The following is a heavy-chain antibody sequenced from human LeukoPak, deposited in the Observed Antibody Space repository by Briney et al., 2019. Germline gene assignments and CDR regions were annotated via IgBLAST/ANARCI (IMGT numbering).Heavy chain of an antibody. CDR1: GYTFTDYY. D-gene: IGHD3-22*01. CDR3: ARGGYYASSGYYPPDAFDI. V-gene: IGHV1-2*02. CDR2: INPNTGGT. Sequence: ASVKVSCKASGYTFTDYYMHWVRQAPGQGLEWMGWINPNTGGTHYAQKIQGRVTMTRDTSISTAYMELSRLRSDDTAVYYCARGGYYASSGYYPPDAFDIWGQGTMVTVSS. J-gene: IGHJ3*02.